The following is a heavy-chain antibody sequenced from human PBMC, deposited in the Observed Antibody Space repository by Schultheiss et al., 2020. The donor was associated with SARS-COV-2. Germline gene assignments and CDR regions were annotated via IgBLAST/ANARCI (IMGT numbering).Heavy chain of an antibody. CDR2: ISAYNGNT. V-gene: IGHV1-18*04. J-gene: IGHJ5*02. D-gene: IGHD2-21*01. Sequence: ASVKVSCKASGYTFTGYYMHWVRQAPGQGLEWMGWISAYNGNTNYAQKLQGRVTMTTDTSTSTAYMELRSLRSDDTAVYYCARVIPQAGGWFDTWGQGTLVTVSS. CDR3: ARVIPQAGGWFDT. CDR1: GYTFTGYY.